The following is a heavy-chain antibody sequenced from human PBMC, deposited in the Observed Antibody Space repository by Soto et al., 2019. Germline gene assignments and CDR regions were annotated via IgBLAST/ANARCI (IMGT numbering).Heavy chain of an antibody. Sequence: SETLSLTCTVSGGSISSSSYYWGWIRQPPGKGLEWIGSIYYSGSTYYNPSLKSRVTISVDTSKNQFSLKLSSVTAADTAVYYCAGPLWFGELSYPSKINWGQGTLVTVSS. CDR3: AGPLWFGELSYPSKIN. V-gene: IGHV4-39*01. J-gene: IGHJ4*02. D-gene: IGHD3-10*01. CDR1: GGSISSSSYY. CDR2: IYYSGST.